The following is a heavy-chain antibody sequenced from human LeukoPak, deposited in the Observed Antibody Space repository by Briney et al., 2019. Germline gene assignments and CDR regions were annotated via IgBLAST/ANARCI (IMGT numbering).Heavy chain of an antibody. J-gene: IGHJ4*02. V-gene: IGHV4-38-2*02. CDR1: GYSISSNYY. Sequence: PSETLSLTCIVSGYSISSNYYWGWIRQPPGKGLEWIGSIYHSGSTNYDPSLKSRVTMSVDTSKNQFSLKLSSVTAADTAVYYCAREAGRITMIVVVNYYFDYWGQGTLVTVSS. CDR3: AREAGRITMIVVVNYYFDY. D-gene: IGHD3-22*01. CDR2: IYHSGST.